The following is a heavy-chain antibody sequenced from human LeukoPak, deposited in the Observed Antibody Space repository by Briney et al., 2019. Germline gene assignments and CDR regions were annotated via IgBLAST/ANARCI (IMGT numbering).Heavy chain of an antibody. CDR3: ARDLDPHFGVVRSAFEI. Sequence: GGSLRLSCAASGFIFSSYNMHWVRQAPGKGLEWVAVISYDGSNKYYADSVKGRFTISRDNSKNTLYVQMNSLRAEDTAVYYCARDLDPHFGVVRSAFEIWGQGTMVTVSS. CDR2: ISYDGSNK. CDR1: GFIFSSYN. J-gene: IGHJ3*02. D-gene: IGHD3-3*01. V-gene: IGHV3-30-3*01.